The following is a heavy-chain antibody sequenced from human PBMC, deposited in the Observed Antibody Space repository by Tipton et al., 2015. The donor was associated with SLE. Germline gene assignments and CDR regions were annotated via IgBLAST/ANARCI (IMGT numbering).Heavy chain of an antibody. CDR1: GDSFSSGSSS. J-gene: IGHJ4*02. V-gene: IGHV4-61*02. Sequence: TLSLTCTVSGDSFSSGSSSWNWVRQPAGKGLEWIGLIYNSGITNYNPSLQSRVTLSVDMSKNQFSLGLSSVTAADTGVYYCAKDSGTYYFDFWGQGVLVNVSS. D-gene: IGHD1-26*01. CDR3: AKDSGTYYFDF. CDR2: IYNSGIT.